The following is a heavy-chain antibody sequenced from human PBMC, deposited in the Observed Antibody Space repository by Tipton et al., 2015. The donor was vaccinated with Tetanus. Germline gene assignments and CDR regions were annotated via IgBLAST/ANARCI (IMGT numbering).Heavy chain of an antibody. Sequence: TLSLTCTVSGDSISSGPYSWSWLRQPPGKGLEWIAYIFHSGSTNYSPSLKSRVAISMDTSKNQISLKLSSVTAADTAVYYCARRSYCSSSRCFDAFDLWGQGTMVTVSS. CDR3: ARRSYCSSSRCFDAFDL. CDR2: IFHSGST. CDR1: GDSISSGPYS. V-gene: IGHV4-61*01. D-gene: IGHD2-2*01. J-gene: IGHJ3*01.